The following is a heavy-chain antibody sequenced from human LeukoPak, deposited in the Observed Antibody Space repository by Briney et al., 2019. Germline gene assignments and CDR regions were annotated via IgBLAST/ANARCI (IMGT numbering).Heavy chain of an antibody. CDR1: GYSISSGYY. CDR2: IYHSGST. CDR3: ARRGMVRGLTTRGFDP. V-gene: IGHV4-38-2*02. D-gene: IGHD3-10*01. J-gene: IGHJ5*02. Sequence: SETLSLTCTVSGYSISSGYYWGWIRQPPGKGLEWIGSIYHSGSTYYNPSLKSRVTISVDTSKNQFSLKLSSVTAADTAVYYCARRGMVRGLTTRGFDPWGQGTLVTVSS.